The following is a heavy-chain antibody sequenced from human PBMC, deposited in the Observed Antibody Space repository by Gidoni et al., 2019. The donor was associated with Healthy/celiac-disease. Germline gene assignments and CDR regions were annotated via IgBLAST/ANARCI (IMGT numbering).Heavy chain of an antibody. CDR2: ISYDGSNQ. Sequence: QAQLVESGGGVVQPGRSLGPSCVASGFSVSSYAMHWVRQGPGKGLECVSVISYDGSNQYYADSVKGRFTISRDHSKNPLYLQMTSLRAEDTAVYYCARDYYVSSGYYTFDYWGQGPLVTVSS. D-gene: IGHD3-22*01. CDR3: ARDYYVSSGYYTFDY. J-gene: IGHJ4*02. CDR1: GFSVSSYA. V-gene: IGHV3-30-3*01.